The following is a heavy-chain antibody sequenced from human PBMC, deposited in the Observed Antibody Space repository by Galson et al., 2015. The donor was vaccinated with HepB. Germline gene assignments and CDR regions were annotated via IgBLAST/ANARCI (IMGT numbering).Heavy chain of an antibody. CDR2: IIPMSGRT. CDR3: AKLIVDSGSYRDN. V-gene: IGHV1-69*06. D-gene: IGHD3-16*02. CDR1: GGTFSSST. Sequence: SVKVSCKASGGTFSSSTFNWVRQAPGQGLEWMGEIIPMSGRTNYAQNFKGRLTITAEKSTSTAYMELSSLRFEDKAVYYCAKLIVDSGSYRDNWGQGSLVTVSS. J-gene: IGHJ4*02.